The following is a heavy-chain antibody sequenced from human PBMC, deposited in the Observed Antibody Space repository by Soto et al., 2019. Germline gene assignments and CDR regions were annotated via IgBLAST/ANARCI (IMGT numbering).Heavy chain of an antibody. CDR1: GFTFSSYW. Sequence: PGGSLRLSCAASGFTFSSYWMSWVRQAPGKGLEWVANIKQDGSEKYYVDSVKGRFTISRDNAKNSLYLQMNSLRAEDTAVYYCARGRLFWSGYYGMDVWGQGTTVTAP. CDR3: ARGRLFWSGYYGMDV. V-gene: IGHV3-7*03. J-gene: IGHJ6*02. D-gene: IGHD3-3*01. CDR2: IKQDGSEK.